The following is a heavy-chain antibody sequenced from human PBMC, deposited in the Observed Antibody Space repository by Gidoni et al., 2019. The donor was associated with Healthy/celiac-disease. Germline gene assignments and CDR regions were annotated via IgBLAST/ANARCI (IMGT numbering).Heavy chain of an antibody. CDR1: GFTFSSYA. Sequence: EVQLLESGGGLVQPGGSLRLSCAASGFTFSSYAMSWVRQAPGKGLEWFSTISGSGGSTYYADSVKGRFTISRDNSNNTLYLQMNSLRAEDTAIYYCAKNLFNELWGDYWGQGPLVTVSS. J-gene: IGHJ4*02. V-gene: IGHV3-23*01. CDR3: AKNLFNELWGDY. D-gene: IGHD5-18*01. CDR2: ISGSGGST.